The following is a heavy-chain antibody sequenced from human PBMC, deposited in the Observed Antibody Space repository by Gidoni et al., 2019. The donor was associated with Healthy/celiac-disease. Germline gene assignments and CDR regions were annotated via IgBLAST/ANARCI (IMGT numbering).Heavy chain of an antibody. Sequence: QAPGKGLEWVAVIWYDGSNKYYADSVKGRFTISRDNSKNTLYLQMNSLRAEDTAVYYCASSSGYNPKSKVGFDYWGQGTLVTVSS. V-gene: IGHV3-33*01. D-gene: IGHD1-20*01. CDR3: ASSSGYNPKSKVGFDY. CDR2: IWYDGSNK. J-gene: IGHJ4*02.